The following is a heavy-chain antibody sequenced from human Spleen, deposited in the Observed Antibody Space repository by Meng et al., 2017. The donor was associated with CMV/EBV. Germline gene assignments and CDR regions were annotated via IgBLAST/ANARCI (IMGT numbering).Heavy chain of an antibody. D-gene: IGHD5-12*01. Sequence: GESLKISCAASGFTVTSNYMSWVRQPPGKGLEWVSVFYSDTAAYADAVKGRFTMSRDNGKNTLYLEMNSLRAEDTAIYYCAAGGYDRSRADACDIWGQGTMVTVSS. CDR3: AAGGYDRSRADACDI. V-gene: IGHV3-53*01. CDR2: FYSDTA. CDR1: GFTVTSNY. J-gene: IGHJ3*02.